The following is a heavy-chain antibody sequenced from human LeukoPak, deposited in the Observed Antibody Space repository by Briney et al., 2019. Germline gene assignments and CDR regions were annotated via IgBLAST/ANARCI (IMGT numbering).Heavy chain of an antibody. CDR2: ISSSGSTI. V-gene: IGHV3-48*03. J-gene: IGHJ4*02. D-gene: IGHD6-13*01. Sequence: GGSLRLSSAASGFTFSSYEMNWVRQAPGKGLEWVSYISSSGSTIYYADSVKGRFTISRDNAKNSLYLQMNSLRAEDTAVYYCARDTPYAAAGTGGFDYWGQGTLVTVSS. CDR3: ARDTPYAAAGTGGFDY. CDR1: GFTFSSYE.